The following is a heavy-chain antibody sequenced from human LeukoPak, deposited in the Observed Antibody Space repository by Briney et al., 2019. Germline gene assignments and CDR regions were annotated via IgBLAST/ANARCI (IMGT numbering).Heavy chain of an antibody. D-gene: IGHD2-2*01. J-gene: IGHJ4*02. CDR2: ISSSGSTI. V-gene: IGHV3-48*03. CDR1: GFTFSSYE. Sequence: GGSLRLSCAASGFTFSSYEMNWVRQAPGKGPEWVSYISSSGSTIYYADSVKGRFTISRDNAKNSLYLQMNSLRAEDTAVYYCASPSDYFDYWGQGTLVTVSS. CDR3: ASPSDYFDY.